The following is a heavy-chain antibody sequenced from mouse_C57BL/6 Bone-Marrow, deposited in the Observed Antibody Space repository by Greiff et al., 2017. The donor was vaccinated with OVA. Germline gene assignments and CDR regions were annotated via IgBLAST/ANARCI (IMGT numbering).Heavy chain of an antibody. CDR3: AREGTYYSNYFAY. CDR1: GYTFTSYW. V-gene: IGHV1-55*01. CDR2: IYPGSGST. J-gene: IGHJ3*01. D-gene: IGHD2-5*01. Sequence: QVQLQQPGAELVKPGASVKMSCKASGYTFTSYWITWVKQRPGQGLEWIGDIYPGSGSTNYNAKFKSKATLTVDTSSSTAYMQLSSLTSEDSAVYYCAREGTYYSNYFAYWGQGTLVTVSA.